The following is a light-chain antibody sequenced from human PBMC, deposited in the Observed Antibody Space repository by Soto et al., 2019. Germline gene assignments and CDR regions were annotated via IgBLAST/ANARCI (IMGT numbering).Light chain of an antibody. V-gene: IGKV3-15*01. J-gene: IGKJ1*01. CDR2: GAA. CDR3: QQYNNWLWT. Sequence: TNSPATLSLSPGERATLSCRAGQSVSSYLAWYQQKPVQAPRLLIYGAATRATGIPARFSGSGSGAEFTLTISSLQSEDFVVYYCQQYNNWLWTFGQGTKVDI. CDR1: QSVSSY.